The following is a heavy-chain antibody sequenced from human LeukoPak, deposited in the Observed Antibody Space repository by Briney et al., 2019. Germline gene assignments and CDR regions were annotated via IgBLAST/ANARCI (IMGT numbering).Heavy chain of an antibody. CDR2: ISSSGSDM. Sequence: GGSLRLSCAASGFTFSSFTMNWVRQAPGRGLEWVSSISSSGSDMYYAESVKGRFTISRDNAKNSLCLQMDSLRAEDTAVYYCASSRVATSDSWGQGTLVTVSP. CDR3: ASSRVATSDS. D-gene: IGHD5-12*01. V-gene: IGHV3-21*01. CDR1: GFTFSSFT. J-gene: IGHJ4*02.